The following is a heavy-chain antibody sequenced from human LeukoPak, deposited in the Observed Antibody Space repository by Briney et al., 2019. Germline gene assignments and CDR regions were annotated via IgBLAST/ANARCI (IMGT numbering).Heavy chain of an antibody. J-gene: IGHJ4*02. CDR3: APLITVVRDSYSFDY. V-gene: IGHV1-24*01. CDR1: GYTLTELS. D-gene: IGHD3-10*01. CDR2: IDPEDGEA. Sequence: GASVKVSCKVSGYTLTELSMHWVRQAPGKGLEWMGGIDPEDGEAIFAQKFQGRFTMTEDTSTDTAYMELSSLRSEDTAVYYCAPLITVVRDSYSFDYWGQGTLVTVSS.